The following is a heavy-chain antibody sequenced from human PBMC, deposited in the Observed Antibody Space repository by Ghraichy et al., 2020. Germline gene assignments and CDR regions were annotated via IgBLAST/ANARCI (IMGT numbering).Heavy chain of an antibody. Sequence: SETLSLTCTVSAASFSISYYWSWIRQSPGRGLEWIGFIYHDGSSRSSPSLESRVTMSVDTSKYQFSLRLRSVTAADTAVYFCARHVPPPPIVGTTVDAFDIWGQGTMVTVSS. CDR2: IYHDGSS. J-gene: IGHJ3*02. V-gene: IGHV4-59*08. CDR3: ARHVPPPPIVGTTVDAFDI. CDR1: AASFSISYY. D-gene: IGHD1-26*01.